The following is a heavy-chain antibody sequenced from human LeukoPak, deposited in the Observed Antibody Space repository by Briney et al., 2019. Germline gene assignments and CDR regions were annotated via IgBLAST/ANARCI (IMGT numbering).Heavy chain of an antibody. D-gene: IGHD3-10*01. CDR1: GFTFSSYA. Sequence: GGSLRLSCAASGFTFSSYAMSWVRQAPGKGLEWVSAISGSGGSTYYADSVKGRFTISRDNSKNTLYLQMNSLRAEDTAIYYCANGIPYYGSGFPFDYWGQGTLVTVSS. J-gene: IGHJ4*02. CDR2: ISGSGGST. V-gene: IGHV3-23*01. CDR3: ANGIPYYGSGFPFDY.